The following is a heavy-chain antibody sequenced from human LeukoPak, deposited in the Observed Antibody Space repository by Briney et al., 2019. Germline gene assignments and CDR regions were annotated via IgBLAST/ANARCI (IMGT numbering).Heavy chain of an antibody. V-gene: IGHV3-21*01. Sequence: GGSLRLSCAASGFTFNTFTMNWVRRAPGKGLEWVSSITSSSSYIYYADSVKGRFTISRDNTKKSLYLEMNSLRAEDTAVYYCASVGATNPFDYWGQGTLVTVSS. CDR3: ASVGATNPFDY. CDR1: GFTFNTFT. J-gene: IGHJ4*02. CDR2: ITSSSSYI. D-gene: IGHD1-26*01.